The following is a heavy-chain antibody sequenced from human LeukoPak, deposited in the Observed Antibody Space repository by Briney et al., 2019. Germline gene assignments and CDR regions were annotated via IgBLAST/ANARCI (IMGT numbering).Heavy chain of an antibody. CDR2: ISYDGGNK. J-gene: IGHJ4*02. Sequence: GGSLRLSCAASGFTISSHAMHWVRQAPGKGLEWVAVISYDGGNKYYADSVKGRFTISRDNSKDTLYLQMNSLRTEDTALYYCARDYYDSSGYLFDYWGQGTLVTVSS. D-gene: IGHD3-22*01. V-gene: IGHV3-30*04. CDR1: GFTISSHA. CDR3: ARDYYDSSGYLFDY.